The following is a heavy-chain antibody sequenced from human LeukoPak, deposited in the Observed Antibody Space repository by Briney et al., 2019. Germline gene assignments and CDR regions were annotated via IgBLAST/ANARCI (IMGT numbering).Heavy chain of an antibody. CDR3: AREGVYDYVWGSYPRDFDY. Sequence: SETLSLTCAVYGVSFSGYYWSWLRQPPGKGLEWIGEINHSGSTNYNPSLKSRVTISVDTSKNQFSLKLSSVTAADTAVYYCAREGVYDYVWGSYPRDFDYWGQGTLVTVSS. J-gene: IGHJ4*02. D-gene: IGHD3-16*02. V-gene: IGHV4-34*01. CDR2: INHSGST. CDR1: GVSFSGYY.